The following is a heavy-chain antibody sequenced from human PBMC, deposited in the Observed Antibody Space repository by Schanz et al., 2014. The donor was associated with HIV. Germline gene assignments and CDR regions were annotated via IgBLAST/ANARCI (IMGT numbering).Heavy chain of an antibody. CDR2: ISLSSGTK. Sequence: EVHLVESGGDLVQPGGSLRLSCAASGFTFSSYSMNWVRQAPGKGLEWIAHISLSSGTKYNADSVKGRFTISRDNAKASVYLQMNSLRDEDTAVYYCAKTILRFLDWPNANGGMDVWGLGTTVTVSS. V-gene: IGHV3-48*02. J-gene: IGHJ6*02. D-gene: IGHD3-3*01. CDR3: AKTILRFLDWPNANGGMDV. CDR1: GFTFSSYS.